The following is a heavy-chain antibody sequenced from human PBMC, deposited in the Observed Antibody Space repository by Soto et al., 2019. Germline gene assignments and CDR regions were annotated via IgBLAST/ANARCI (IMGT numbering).Heavy chain of an antibody. CDR3: AHRRRLGSGNPYKPPYFAY. V-gene: IGHV2-5*02. CDR2: TYWDDDK. D-gene: IGHD3-10*01. Sequence: QITLKESGPTLVKPTQTLTLTCTFAGFSLTTSGAGVGWIRQSPGKALEVLALTYWDDDKRLSPSLRTRPTITKDTSKNHVVLTLANVDPADTATYFCAHRRRLGSGNPYKPPYFAYWGQGILVVVSS. CDR1: GFSLTTSGAG. J-gene: IGHJ4*02.